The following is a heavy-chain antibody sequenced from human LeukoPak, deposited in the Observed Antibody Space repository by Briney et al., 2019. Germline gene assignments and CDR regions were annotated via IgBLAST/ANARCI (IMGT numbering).Heavy chain of an antibody. CDR2: ISPRGGGT. V-gene: IGHV3-23*01. D-gene: IGHD7-27*01. Sequence: GGSLRLSCAASGFTFTNCGMNWVRQAPGEGLEWLSGISPRGGGTYYADAVKGRFTLSRDDSKNTLSLQMNSLRVEDTAIYYCAQELAWGAFDFWGQGTLVTVSS. CDR3: AQELAWGAFDF. CDR1: GFTFTNCG. J-gene: IGHJ4*02.